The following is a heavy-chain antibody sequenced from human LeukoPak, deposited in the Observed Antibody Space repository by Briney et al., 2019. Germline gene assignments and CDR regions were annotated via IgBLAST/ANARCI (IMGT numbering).Heavy chain of an antibody. V-gene: IGHV4-39*07. J-gene: IGHJ4*02. D-gene: IGHD3-22*01. CDR2: TYYSGST. Sequence: KPSETLSLTCTVSGGSISSSGYYWGWIRQPPGKGLEWIGSTYYSGSTNYNPSLKSRVTISVDTSKNQFSLKLSSVTAADTAVYYCARNLRTKMTYYYDSSGISFDYWGQGTLVTVSS. CDR1: GGSISSSGYY. CDR3: ARNLRTKMTYYYDSSGISFDY.